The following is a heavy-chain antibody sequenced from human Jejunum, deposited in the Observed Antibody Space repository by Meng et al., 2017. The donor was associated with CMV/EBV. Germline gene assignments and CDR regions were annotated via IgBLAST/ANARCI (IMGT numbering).Heavy chain of an antibody. V-gene: IGHV4-39*07. J-gene: IGHJ4*02. CDR2: IHYTGST. CDR3: ARTQWHVGYFDN. D-gene: IGHD6-19*01. CDR1: GSIRKGSDY. Sequence: GSIRKGSDYWGWPRQPPGKGLGWIGSIHYTGSTNYNPSLKTRVSISEDTSKNEFSLTLTSVTAADTAVYYCARTQWHVGYFDNWGQGTLVTVSS.